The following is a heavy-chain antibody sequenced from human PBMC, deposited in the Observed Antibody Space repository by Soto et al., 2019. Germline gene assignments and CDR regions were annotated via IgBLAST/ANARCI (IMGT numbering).Heavy chain of an antibody. V-gene: IGHV4-59*01. CDR3: ARVWIVGATMWFGP. CDR2: IYYSGST. Sequence: PSETLSLTCTVSGGSISSYYWSWIRQPPGKGLEWIGYIYYSGSTNYNPSLKSRVTISVDTSKNQFSLKLSSVTAADTAVYYCARVWIVGATMWFGPWGQGTLVTVSS. CDR1: GGSISSYY. J-gene: IGHJ5*02. D-gene: IGHD1-26*01.